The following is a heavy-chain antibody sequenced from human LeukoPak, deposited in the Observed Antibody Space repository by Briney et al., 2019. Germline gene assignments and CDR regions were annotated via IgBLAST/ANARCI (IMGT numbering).Heavy chain of an antibody. CDR2: ISSSSSYI. Sequence: KTGGSLRLSCAASGFTFSSYSMNWVRQAPGKGLEWVSSISSSSSYIYYADSVKGRFTISRDNAKNSLYLQMNSLRAEDTAVYYCARVPNYSWSGDWWGQGTLVTVSS. J-gene: IGHJ4*02. D-gene: IGHD3-10*01. V-gene: IGHV3-21*01. CDR1: GFTFSSYS. CDR3: ARVPNYSWSGDW.